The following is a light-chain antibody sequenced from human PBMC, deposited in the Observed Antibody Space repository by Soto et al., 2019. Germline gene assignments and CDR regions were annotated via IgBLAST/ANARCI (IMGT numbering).Light chain of an antibody. CDR2: DVT. CDR3: TSYTTYNTLAV. J-gene: IGLJ3*02. CDR1: ISDVGNYNY. V-gene: IGLV2-14*03. Sequence: QSVLTQPASVPGSPGQSLTISCTGTISDVGNYNYVSWYQQHPGKAPKLIIYDVTHRPSGVSGRFSGSKSGNTASLTISGLQAEDEADYYCTSYTTYNTLAVFGGGTKLTVL.